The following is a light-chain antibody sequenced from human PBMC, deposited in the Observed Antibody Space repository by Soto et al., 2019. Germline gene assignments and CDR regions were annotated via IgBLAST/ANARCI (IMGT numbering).Light chain of an antibody. CDR2: GAS. CDR1: QTISSSY. CDR3: QQYGRSPFT. Sequence: VLTQSPGTLSLSPGERATISCRASQTISSSYLAWYQHKPGQAPRLLIYGASSRATGIPHRFSGSGSGTDFTLTISRLEPEDCGVYYCQQYGRSPFTFGPGTKVDIK. J-gene: IGKJ3*01. V-gene: IGKV3-20*01.